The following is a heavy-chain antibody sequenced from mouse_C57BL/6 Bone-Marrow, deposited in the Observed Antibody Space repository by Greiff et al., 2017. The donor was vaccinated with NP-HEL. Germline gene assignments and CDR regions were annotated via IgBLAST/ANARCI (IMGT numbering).Heavy chain of an antibody. CDR1: GFSLTSYG. CDR3: ARWLPFAY. CDR2: IWSGGST. D-gene: IGHD2-2*01. J-gene: IGHJ3*01. V-gene: IGHV2-2*01. Sequence: QVQLQQSGPGLVQPSQSLSITCTVSGFSLTSYGVHWVRQSPGKGLEWLGVIWSGGSTDYNAAFISRLSISKDNSKSQVFFKMNSLQADDTAIYYCARWLPFAYWGQGTLVTVSA.